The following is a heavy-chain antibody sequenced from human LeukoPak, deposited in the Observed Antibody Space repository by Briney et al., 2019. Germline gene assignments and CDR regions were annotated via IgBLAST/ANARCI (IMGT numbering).Heavy chain of an antibody. CDR1: GFTFSSYA. Sequence: GGSLRLSCAASGFTFSSYAMHWVDQAPGKGLEYVSAISGNGGSTYYANSVKGRFTISRDNSKNTLYLQMGSLRAEDMAVYYCARGVVSSWSSGGFDYWGQGTLVTVSS. J-gene: IGHJ4*02. D-gene: IGHD6-13*01. V-gene: IGHV3-64*01. CDR2: ISGNGGST. CDR3: ARGVVSSWSSGGFDY.